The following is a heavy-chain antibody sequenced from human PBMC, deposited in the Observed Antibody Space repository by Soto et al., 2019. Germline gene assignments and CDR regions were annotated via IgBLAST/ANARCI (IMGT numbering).Heavy chain of an antibody. CDR2: IIPIFGTA. Sequence: GASVKVSCKASGGTFSSYAISWVRQAPGQGLEWMGGIIPIFGTANYAQEFQGRVTITADESTSTAYMELSSLRSEDTAVYYCARFPQRNYYYYGMDVWGQGTTVTVS. V-gene: IGHV1-69*13. CDR3: ARFPQRNYYYYGMDV. CDR1: GGTFSSYA. J-gene: IGHJ6*02.